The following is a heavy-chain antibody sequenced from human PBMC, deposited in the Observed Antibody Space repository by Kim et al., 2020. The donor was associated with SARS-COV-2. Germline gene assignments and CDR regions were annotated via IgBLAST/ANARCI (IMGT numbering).Heavy chain of an antibody. V-gene: IGHV3-23*01. CDR3: AKGVSVSGEGPSRFDY. J-gene: IGHJ4*02. D-gene: IGHD2-21*01. Sequence: SVRGRFAISRDKSQNTVYLQMNSLRAEDTAVYYCAKGVSVSGEGPSRFDYWGQGSLVTVSS.